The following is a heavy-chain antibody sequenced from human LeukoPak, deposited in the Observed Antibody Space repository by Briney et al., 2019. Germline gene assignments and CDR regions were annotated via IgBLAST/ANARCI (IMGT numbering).Heavy chain of an antibody. J-gene: IGHJ3*02. V-gene: IGHV5-51*01. D-gene: IGHD3-9*01. Sequence: GESLKISCKGSGYSFTSYWIGWVRQMPGKGLEWMGIIYPGDSDTRYSPSFQDQVTISADKSISTAYLQWSSLKASDTAMYYCARPPGDYDILTGSDAFDIWGQGTMVTVSS. CDR2: IYPGDSDT. CDR1: GYSFTSYW. CDR3: ARPPGDYDILTGSDAFDI.